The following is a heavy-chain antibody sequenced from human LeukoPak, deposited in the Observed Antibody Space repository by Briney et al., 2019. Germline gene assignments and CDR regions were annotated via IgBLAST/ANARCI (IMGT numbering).Heavy chain of an antibody. D-gene: IGHD3-3*02. CDR3: ASRVPHLYYFDY. J-gene: IGHJ4*02. CDR1: GGSFSGYY. CDR2: INHSGSI. Sequence: PSETLSLTCAVYGGSFSGYYWSWIRQPPGKGLEWIGEINHSGSINYNPSLKSRVTISVDTSKNQFSLKLSSVTAADTAVYYCASRVPHLYYFDYWGQGTLVTVSS. V-gene: IGHV4-34*01.